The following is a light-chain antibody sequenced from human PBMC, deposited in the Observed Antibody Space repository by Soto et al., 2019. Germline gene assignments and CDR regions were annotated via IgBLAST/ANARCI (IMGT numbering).Light chain of an antibody. J-gene: IGKJ5*01. CDR3: QQRSNWPPIT. CDR2: GAS. CDR1: QTIYSN. Sequence: TQSPATLSVSQGERATLSCRASQTIYSNVAWYQQRPGQAPRLLIYGASGRAAGIPDRFSGSGSGTDFTLTISSLEPEDFAVYYCQQRSNWPPITFGQGTRLEI. V-gene: IGKV3-11*01.